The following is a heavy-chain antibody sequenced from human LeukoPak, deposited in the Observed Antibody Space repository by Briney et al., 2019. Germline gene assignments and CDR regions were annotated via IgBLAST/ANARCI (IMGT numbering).Heavy chain of an antibody. CDR3: ARSDNSAWSV. CDR1: GXSFTSYG. D-gene: IGHD4-11*01. Sequence: MPGESLKISFKGSGXSFTSYGIGWVRQMPGKGLEWRAMLYPGDSDTRYSPSFQGQVTISADKSSNAAYLQWSSLKASDTAMYYCARSDNSAWSVWGQGTTVTVSS. J-gene: IGHJ6*02. V-gene: IGHV5-51*01. CDR2: LYPGDSDT.